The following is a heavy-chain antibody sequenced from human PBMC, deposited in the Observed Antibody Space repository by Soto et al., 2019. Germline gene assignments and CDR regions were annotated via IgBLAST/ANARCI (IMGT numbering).Heavy chain of an antibody. J-gene: IGHJ4*02. Sequence: PGGSLRLSCSASGFTFSTYTMHWVRQAPGKGLEYVSSIISNGGKTYYADSVKGRFSISRDNSKNTVYLQMSSLRAEDTAVYYCVKVRLGTYYFDSWGQGTLVTVSS. CDR2: IISNGGKT. CDR3: VKVRLGTYYFDS. CDR1: GFTFSTYT. V-gene: IGHV3-64D*06. D-gene: IGHD1-26*01.